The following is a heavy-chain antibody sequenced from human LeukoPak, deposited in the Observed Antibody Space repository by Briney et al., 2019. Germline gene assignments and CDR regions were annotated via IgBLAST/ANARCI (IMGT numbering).Heavy chain of an antibody. CDR1: GFTFSSYS. J-gene: IGHJ4*02. Sequence: PGGSLRLSCAASGFTFSSYSMNWVSQAPGKGLEWVSSISSSSSYIYYADSVKGRFTISRDNAKNSLYLQMNSLRAEDTAVYYCARGNLTVTTSRFDYWGQGTLVTVSS. V-gene: IGHV3-21*01. D-gene: IGHD4-17*01. CDR3: ARGNLTVTTSRFDY. CDR2: ISSSSSYI.